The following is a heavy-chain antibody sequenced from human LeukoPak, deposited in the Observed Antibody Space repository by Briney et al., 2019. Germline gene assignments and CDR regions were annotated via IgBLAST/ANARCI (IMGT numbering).Heavy chain of an antibody. CDR2: IRYDGSNK. J-gene: IGHJ3*02. CDR1: GFTFSSYG. D-gene: IGHD3-10*01. V-gene: IGHV3-30*02. Sequence: GGSLRLSCAASGFTFSSYGMHWVRQAPGKGLEWVAFIRYDGSNKYYADSVKGRFTISRDNSKDTLYLQMNSLRAEDTAVYYCAKDRRGLLWFGESIPDAFDIWGQGKMVTVSS. CDR3: AKDRRGLLWFGESIPDAFDI.